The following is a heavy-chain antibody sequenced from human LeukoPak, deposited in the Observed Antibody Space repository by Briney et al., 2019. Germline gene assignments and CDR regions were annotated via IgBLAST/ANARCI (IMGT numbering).Heavy chain of an antibody. Sequence: GGSLRLSCAASGFTFSDYYMSWIRQAPGKGLEWVSYISSSGSNIYYADSVKGRFTISRDNTKNSLYLQMNSLRAENTAVYYCARGPPLGAEVYAFDIWGQGTMVTVSS. J-gene: IGHJ3*02. V-gene: IGHV3-11*01. CDR2: ISSSGSNI. CDR3: ARGPPLGAEVYAFDI. CDR1: GFTFSDYY.